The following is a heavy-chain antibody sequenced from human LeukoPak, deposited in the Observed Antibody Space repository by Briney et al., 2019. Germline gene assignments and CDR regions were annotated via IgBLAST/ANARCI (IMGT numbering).Heavy chain of an antibody. CDR2: INHSGST. V-gene: IGHV4-34*01. CDR1: GGSFSGYY. CDR3: AGGRGDYVWGSYRAATHFDY. Sequence: SETLSLTCAVYGGSFSGYYWSRIRQPPGKGLEWIGEINHSGSTNYNPSLKSRVTISVDTSKNQFSLKLSSVTAADTAVYYCAGGRGDYVWGSYRAATHFDYWGQGTLVTVSS. D-gene: IGHD3-16*02. J-gene: IGHJ4*02.